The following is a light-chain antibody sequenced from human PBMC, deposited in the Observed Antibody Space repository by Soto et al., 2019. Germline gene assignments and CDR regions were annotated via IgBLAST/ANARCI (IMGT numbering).Light chain of an antibody. CDR1: QSVLYSYNNKNY. V-gene: IGKV4-1*01. Sequence: DIVMTQSPDSLAVSLGERATINCKSSQSVLYSYNNKNYLAWYQQKPGQPPKLLIYWASTRESGVPDRVSGSGSGTDFTLTISSLQAEDVAVYYCQQYNSTRWTFGQGPKVEIK. CDR3: QQYNSTRWT. J-gene: IGKJ1*01. CDR2: WAS.